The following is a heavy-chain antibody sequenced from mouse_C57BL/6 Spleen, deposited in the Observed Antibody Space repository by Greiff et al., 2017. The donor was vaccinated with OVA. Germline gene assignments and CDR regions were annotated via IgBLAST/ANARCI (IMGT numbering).Heavy chain of an antibody. CDR3: AREGNGYDYAMDY. V-gene: IGHV1-61*01. D-gene: IGHD2-2*01. J-gene: IGHJ4*01. Sequence: VKLQQPGAELVRPGSSVKLSCKASGYTFTSYWMDWVKQRPGQGLEWIGNIYPSDSETHYNQKFKDKATLTVDKSSSTAYMQLSSLTSADSAVYHCAREGNGYDYAMDYWGQGTSVTVSS. CDR2: IYPSDSET. CDR1: GYTFTSYW.